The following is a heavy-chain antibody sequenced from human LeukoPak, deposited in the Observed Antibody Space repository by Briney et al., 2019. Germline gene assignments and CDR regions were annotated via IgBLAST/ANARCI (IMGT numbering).Heavy chain of an antibody. V-gene: IGHV1-18*01. CDR2: ISAYNGNT. J-gene: IGHJ6*02. CDR1: GYTFTSYG. CDR3: ARVSQWLDSGSNYYYYGMDV. D-gene: IGHD6-19*01. Sequence: ASVKVSCKASGYTFTSYGISWVRQAPGQGLEWMGWISAYNGNTNYAQKLQGRVTMTTDTSTSTAYMELRSLRSDDTAVYYYARVSQWLDSGSNYYYYGMDVWGQGTTVTVSS.